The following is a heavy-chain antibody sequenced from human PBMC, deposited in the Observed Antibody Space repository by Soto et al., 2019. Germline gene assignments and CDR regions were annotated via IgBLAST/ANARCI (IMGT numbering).Heavy chain of an antibody. V-gene: IGHV1-69*06. D-gene: IGHD3-10*01. CDR1: GGPFSSYA. CDR2: IIPIFGTA. J-gene: IGHJ6*02. Sequence: SVKISCRASGGPFSSYAISWVRQAPGQELEWMGGIIPIFGTANYAQKFQGRVTITADKSTSTAYMQLSSLRSEDTAVYYCATDPQLLWCGESLYYCMEVWGQGTTVTVSS. CDR3: ATDPQLLWCGESLYYCMEV.